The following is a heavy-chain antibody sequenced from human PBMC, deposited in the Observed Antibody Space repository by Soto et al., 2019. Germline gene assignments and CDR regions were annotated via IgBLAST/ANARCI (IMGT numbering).Heavy chain of an antibody. Sequence: QVQLVESGGGVGQPGTSLRLSCAASGFLFRNYAMHWVRQSPAKGLEWLAVISFDGANIFYAGAAKGRFTISRDNSKQTLYLQLDSLRPEDTGVYFCARDPYGGYIFDSWGQGTQVTLSS. D-gene: IGHD5-12*01. CDR2: ISFDGANI. J-gene: IGHJ4*02. CDR3: ARDPYGGYIFDS. V-gene: IGHV3-30-3*01. CDR1: GFLFRNYA.